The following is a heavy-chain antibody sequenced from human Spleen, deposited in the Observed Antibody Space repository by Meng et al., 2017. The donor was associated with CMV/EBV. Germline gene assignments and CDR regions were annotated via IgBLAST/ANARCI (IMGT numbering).Heavy chain of an antibody. CDR3: ARHYNSAWEFDS. D-gene: IGHD6-19*01. J-gene: IGHJ4*02. CDR1: GYRFTNYG. V-gene: IGHV5-51*01. CDR2: ISPGNSAI. Sequence: GESLKISCKISGYRFTNYGIGWVRQMPGKGLEWMAIISPGNSAITYSPSFQGLVTFSVDKSINTAYLQWRSLKASDTAIYFCARHYNSAWEFDSWGQGTLVTVSS.